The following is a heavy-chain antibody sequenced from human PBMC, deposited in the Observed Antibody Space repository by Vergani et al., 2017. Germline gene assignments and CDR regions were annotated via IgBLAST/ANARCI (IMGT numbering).Heavy chain of an antibody. CDR3: AVELAAAGTSWFDP. CDR2: FIPILGIA. V-gene: IGHV1-69*04. J-gene: IGHJ5*02. D-gene: IGHD6-13*01. Sequence: QVQLVQSGAEVKKPGASVKVSCKASGYTSTRYAMHWVRQAPGQRLEWMGRFIPILGIANYAQMFQGRVTITADKSTSTAYMELRSLRSEDTAVYYCAVELAAAGTSWFDPWGQGTLVTVSS. CDR1: GYTSTRYA.